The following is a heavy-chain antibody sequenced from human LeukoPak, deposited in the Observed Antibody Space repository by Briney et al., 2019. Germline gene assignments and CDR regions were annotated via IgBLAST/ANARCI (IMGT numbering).Heavy chain of an antibody. CDR2: ISGSGGST. Sequence: GGSLRLSCAASGFTFSSYAMSWVRQAPGKGLVCVSSISGSGGSTYYADSVKGRFTISRDNSKNTLYLQMSSLRAEDTALYYCAKDVGLSAAGTRGDFDYWGQGTLATVSS. CDR3: AKDVGLSAAGTRGDFDY. CDR1: GFTFSSYA. D-gene: IGHD6-13*01. J-gene: IGHJ4*02. V-gene: IGHV3-23*01.